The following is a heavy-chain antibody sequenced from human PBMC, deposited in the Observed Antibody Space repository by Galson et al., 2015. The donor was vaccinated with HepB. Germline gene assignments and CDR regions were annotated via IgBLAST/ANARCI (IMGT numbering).Heavy chain of an antibody. CDR1: GYTFTGYY. CDR2: INPNSGGT. Sequence: SVKVSCKASGYTFTGYYMHWVRQAPGQGLEWMGRINPNSGGTNYAQKFQGRVTMTRDTSISTAYMELSRLRSDGTAVYYCARARTISSGFVFDYYYGMDVWGQGTTVTVSS. V-gene: IGHV1-2*06. J-gene: IGHJ6*02. D-gene: IGHD6-19*01. CDR3: ARARTISSGFVFDYYYGMDV.